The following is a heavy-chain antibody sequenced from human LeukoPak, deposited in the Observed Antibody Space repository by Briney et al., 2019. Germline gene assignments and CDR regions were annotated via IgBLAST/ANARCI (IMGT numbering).Heavy chain of an antibody. V-gene: IGHV1-8*01. Sequence: GASVKVSCKASGYTFTRYDINWVRQATGQGLEWMGWMNPNSGNTGYAQKFQGRVTMTRNTSISTACMELSSLRSEDTAVYYCARVSGGSYHFDYWGQGTLVTVSS. CDR2: MNPNSGNT. D-gene: IGHD1-26*01. CDR3: ARVSGGSYHFDY. CDR1: GYTFTRYD. J-gene: IGHJ4*02.